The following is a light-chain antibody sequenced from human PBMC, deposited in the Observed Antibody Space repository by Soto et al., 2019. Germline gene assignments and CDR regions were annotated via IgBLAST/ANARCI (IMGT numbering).Light chain of an antibody. J-gene: IGKJ1*01. CDR3: QQYGSPPPWVT. CDR2: GAS. V-gene: IGKV3-20*01. Sequence: EMVLTQSPGTLSLSPGERATLSCRASQSVSSSYIAWYQQKPGQAPRLLLYGASNRATGIPDRFSGSASGTDFTLTISRLEPEDFAVYYCQQYGSPPPWVTFGQGTKVEIK. CDR1: QSVSSSY.